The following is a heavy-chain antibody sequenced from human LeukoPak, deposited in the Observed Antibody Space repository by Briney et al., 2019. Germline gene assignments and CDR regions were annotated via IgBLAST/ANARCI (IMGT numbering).Heavy chain of an antibody. J-gene: IGHJ4*02. CDR2: ISAYNGNT. CDR1: GYTFTSYG. Sequence: GASVKVSCKASGYTFTSYGISWVRQPPGQGLEWMGWISAYNGNTNYAQKLQGRVTMTTDTSTSTAYMELRSLRSDDTAVYYCARTLLTRFLEWLSYYFDYWGQGTLVTVSS. D-gene: IGHD3-3*01. V-gene: IGHV1-18*01. CDR3: ARTLLTRFLEWLSYYFDY.